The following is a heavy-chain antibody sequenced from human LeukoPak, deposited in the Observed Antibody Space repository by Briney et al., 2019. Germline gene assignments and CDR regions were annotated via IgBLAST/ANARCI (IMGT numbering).Heavy chain of an antibody. Sequence: GGSLRLSCAASGFTFGDYAMHWVRQAPGKGLEWVSLISGDGGSTFYADSVKGRFTISRDKDKKFLYLQMNSLRTEDTALYYCAKDKGKYYGSGSLGWFDPWGQGTLVTVSS. J-gene: IGHJ5*02. CDR1: GFTFGDYA. D-gene: IGHD3-10*01. V-gene: IGHV3-43*02. CDR3: AKDKGKYYGSGSLGWFDP. CDR2: ISGDGGST.